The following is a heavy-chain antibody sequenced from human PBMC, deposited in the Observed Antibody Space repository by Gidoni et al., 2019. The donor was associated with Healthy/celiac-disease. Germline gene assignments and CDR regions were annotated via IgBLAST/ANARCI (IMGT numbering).Heavy chain of an antibody. CDR1: GFTFSNAW. Sequence: EVQLVESGGGLVKPGGSLRLSCAASGFTFSNAWMSWVRQAPGKGLEWVGRIKSKTDGGTTDYAAPVKGRFTISRDDSKNTLYLQMNSLKTEDTAVYYCTTGVLAAAGRPTPSDYWGQGTLVTVSS. J-gene: IGHJ4*02. D-gene: IGHD6-13*01. CDR2: IKSKTDGGTT. CDR3: TTGVLAAAGRPTPSDY. V-gene: IGHV3-15*01.